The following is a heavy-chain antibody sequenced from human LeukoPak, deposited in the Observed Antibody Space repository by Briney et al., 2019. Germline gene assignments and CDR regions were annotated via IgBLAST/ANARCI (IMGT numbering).Heavy chain of an antibody. V-gene: IGHV3-48*01. D-gene: IGHD3-10*01. CDR1: GFTFSSYS. Sequence: PGGSLRLSRAASGFTFSSYSMNWVRQAPGKGLEWVSYISSSSSTIYYADSVKGRFTISRDNAKNSLYLQMNSLRAEDTAVYYCAREEVRGVVGYWGQGTLVTVSS. CDR3: AREEVRGVVGY. CDR2: ISSSSSTI. J-gene: IGHJ4*02.